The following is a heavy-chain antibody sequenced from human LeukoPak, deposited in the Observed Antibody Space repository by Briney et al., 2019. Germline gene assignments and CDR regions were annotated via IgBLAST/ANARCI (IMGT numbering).Heavy chain of an antibody. V-gene: IGHV4-4*07. CDR2: VFSSGSA. J-gene: IGHJ6*03. Sequence: SETLSLTCSVSGDSVSRYHWSWIRQPAGRGLEWIGRVFSSGSANYNPSLKSRVILSVDKSKNELSLRLSAVIAADTAIYYCARDEMKVGSGGDTSSYYYVHYMDVWGQGTAVSVS. D-gene: IGHD2-21*02. CDR1: GDSVSRYH. CDR3: ARDEMKVGSGGDTSSYYYVHYMDV.